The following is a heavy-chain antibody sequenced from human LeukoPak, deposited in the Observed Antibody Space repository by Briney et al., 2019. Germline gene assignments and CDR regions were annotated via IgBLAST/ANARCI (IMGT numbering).Heavy chain of an antibody. D-gene: IGHD3-10*01. CDR2: LSGSGGGT. V-gene: IGHV3-23*01. CDR1: GITLSNYG. Sequence: GGSLRLSCAVSGITLSNYGMSWVRQAPGKGLEWVAGLSGSGGGTNYADSVQGRFTISRDNSKNTLYLQMNSLRAEDTAVYYCAKDRVKSSRSSLYYFDYWGQGTLVTVSS. CDR3: AKDRVKSSRSSLYYFDY. J-gene: IGHJ4*02.